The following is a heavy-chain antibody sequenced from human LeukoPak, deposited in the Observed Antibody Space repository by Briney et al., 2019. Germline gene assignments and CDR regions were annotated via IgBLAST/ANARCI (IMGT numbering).Heavy chain of an antibody. CDR3: ARERGYDYTFDY. J-gene: IGHJ4*02. CDR1: GGSISSYY. V-gene: IGHV4-59*01. D-gene: IGHD5-12*01. Sequence: PSETLSLTCTVSGGSISSYYWSWLRQPPGKGLEWIGYIYYSGSTNYNPSLKSRVTISVDTSKNQFSLRLSSVTAADTAVYYCARERGYDYTFDYWGQGTLVTVSS. CDR2: IYYSGST.